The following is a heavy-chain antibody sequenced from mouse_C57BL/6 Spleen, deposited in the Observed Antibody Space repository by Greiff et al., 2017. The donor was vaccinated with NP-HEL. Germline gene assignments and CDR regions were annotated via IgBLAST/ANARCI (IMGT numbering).Heavy chain of an antibody. D-gene: IGHD2-2*01. J-gene: IGHJ3*01. V-gene: IGHV1-54*01. Sequence: VQLQQSGAELVRPGTSVKVSCKASGYAFTNYLIEWVKQRPGQGLEWIGVINPGSGGTNYNEKFKGKATLTADKSSSTAYMHLSSLTSEDSAVYFCARLGGYPFAYWGQGTLVTVSA. CDR3: ARLGGYPFAY. CDR2: INPGSGGT. CDR1: GYAFTNYL.